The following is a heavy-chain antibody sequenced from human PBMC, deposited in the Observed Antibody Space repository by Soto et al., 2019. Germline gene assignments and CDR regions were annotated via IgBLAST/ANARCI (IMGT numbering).Heavy chain of an antibody. J-gene: IGHJ4*02. CDR1: GGTFSSYA. CDR3: ARDGGSGYSYGYYFDY. V-gene: IGHV1-69*12. Sequence: QVQLVQSGAEVKKPGSSVKVSCKASGGTFSSYAISWVRQAPGQGLEWMGGIIPIFGTANYAQKFQGRVRITADEYTSTAYMELSSLRSEDTAVYYCARDGGSGYSYGYYFDYWGQGTLVTVSS. CDR2: IIPIFGTA. D-gene: IGHD5-18*01.